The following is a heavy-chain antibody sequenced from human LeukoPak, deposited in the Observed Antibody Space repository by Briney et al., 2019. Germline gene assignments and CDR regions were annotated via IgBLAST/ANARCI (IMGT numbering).Heavy chain of an antibody. CDR1: GFTFSSYS. J-gene: IGHJ4*02. V-gene: IGHV3-33*08. Sequence: GGSLRLSCAASGFTFSSYSMNWVRQAPGKGLEWVAVIWYDGSNKYYADSVKGRFTISRDNSKNTLYLQMSSLRAEDTAVYYCARRAYGDYDNYFDYWGQGTLVTVSS. CDR2: IWYDGSNK. D-gene: IGHD4-17*01. CDR3: ARRAYGDYDNYFDY.